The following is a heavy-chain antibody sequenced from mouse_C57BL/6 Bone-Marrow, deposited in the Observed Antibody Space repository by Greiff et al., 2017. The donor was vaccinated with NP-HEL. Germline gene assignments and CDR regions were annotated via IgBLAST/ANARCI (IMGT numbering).Heavy chain of an antibody. CDR3: ARGYDGYPTLYAMDY. CDR2: ISSGSSTI. V-gene: IGHV5-17*01. CDR1: GFTFSDYG. D-gene: IGHD2-3*01. Sequence: EVKLVESGGGLVKPGGSLKLSCAASGFTFSDYGMHWVRQAPEKGLEWVAYISSGSSTIYYADTVKGRFTISRDNAKNTLFLQMTSLRSEDTAMYYCARGYDGYPTLYAMDYWGQGTSVTVSS. J-gene: IGHJ4*01.